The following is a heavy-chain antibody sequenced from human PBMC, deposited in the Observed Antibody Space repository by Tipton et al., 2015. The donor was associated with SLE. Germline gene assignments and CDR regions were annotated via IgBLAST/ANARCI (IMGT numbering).Heavy chain of an antibody. D-gene: IGHD4-23*01. J-gene: IGHJ3*01. V-gene: IGHV4-59*02. Sequence: GLVKPSETLSLTCTVSGVSVSSHYWSWIRQSPGKGLEWIGFVHHSRGTNYNPSLQSRVTMSVQTSKNQFSLRLTSVTAADTAVYYCAREAAVVTPGAFDVWGLGTKVTVSS. CDR2: VHHSRGT. CDR3: AREAAVVTPGAFDV. CDR1: GVSVSSHY.